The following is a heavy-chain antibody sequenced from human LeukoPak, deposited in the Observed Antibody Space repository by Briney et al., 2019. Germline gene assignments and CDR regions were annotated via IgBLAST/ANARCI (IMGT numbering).Heavy chain of an antibody. Sequence: SGGSLRLSCAASGFTFSSYAMHWVRQAPGKGLEWVAVISYDGSNKYYADSVKGRFTISRDDSKNTLYLQMNSLRAEDTAVYYCARPDRHHAFDIWGQGTMVTVSS. CDR1: GFTFSSYA. D-gene: IGHD3-22*01. V-gene: IGHV3-30-3*01. CDR2: ISYDGSNK. CDR3: ARPDRHHAFDI. J-gene: IGHJ3*02.